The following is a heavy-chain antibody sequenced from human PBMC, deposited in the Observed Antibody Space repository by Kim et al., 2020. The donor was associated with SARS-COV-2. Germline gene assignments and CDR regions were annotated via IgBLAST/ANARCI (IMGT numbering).Heavy chain of an antibody. J-gene: IGHJ4*02. CDR1: GGSFSSYR. D-gene: IGHD6-19*01. V-gene: IGHV4-4*07. CDR3: AIQVAGTDRRFDY. Sequence: SETLSLICTVSGGSFSSYRWSWILQSAGKGLEWIGRIHASGSPNYNPSLKSLLTMSVDASQHQMSLKLSSVTAADTAMYYCAIQVAGTDRRFDYWGQGILVTVSS. CDR2: IHASGSP.